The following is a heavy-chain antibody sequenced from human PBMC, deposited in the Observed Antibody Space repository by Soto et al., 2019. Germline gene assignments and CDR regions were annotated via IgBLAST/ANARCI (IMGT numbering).Heavy chain of an antibody. V-gene: IGHV4-59*01. J-gene: IGHJ4*02. D-gene: IGHD5-18*01. CDR2: IDYSGSI. CDR1: GGSISSYY. CDR3: ARERYSYDFDY. Sequence: SYTLSLNCTVSGGSISSYYWSWIRQPPGKGLEWIGNIDYSGSINYNPSLKSPVTLSIDTSKNQFSLKLMSVTAAHTDVYYCARERYSYDFDYWGQGTLVRV.